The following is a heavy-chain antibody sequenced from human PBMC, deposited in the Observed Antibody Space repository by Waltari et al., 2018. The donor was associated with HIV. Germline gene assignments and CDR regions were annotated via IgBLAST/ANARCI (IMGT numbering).Heavy chain of an antibody. CDR3: ARGQPPYGDYLTIYYYYYGMDV. J-gene: IGHJ6*02. CDR1: GGSFSGYY. D-gene: IGHD4-17*01. V-gene: IGHV4-34*01. CDR2: IKHSGST. Sequence: QVQLQQWGAGLLKPSETLSLTCAVYGGSFSGYYWSWIRQPPGKGLEWIGEIKHSGSTNYNPSLKSRVTISVDTSKNQFSLKLSSVTAADTAVYYCARGQPPYGDYLTIYYYYYGMDVWGQGTTVTVSS.